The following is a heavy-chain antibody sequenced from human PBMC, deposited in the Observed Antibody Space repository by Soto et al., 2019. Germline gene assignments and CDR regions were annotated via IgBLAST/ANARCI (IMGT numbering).Heavy chain of an antibody. V-gene: IGHV3-30*18. CDR2: ISYDGSNK. J-gene: IGHJ6*02. Sequence: PGGSLRLSCSASGFTFSSYGMHWVRQAPGKGLEWVAVISYDGSNKYYADSVKGRFTISRDNSKNTLYLQMNSLRAEDTAVYYCAKAVVPAAPDYYYYYGMEVWGQGTTVTVSS. CDR3: AKAVVPAAPDYYYYYGMEV. D-gene: IGHD2-2*01. CDR1: GFTFSSYG.